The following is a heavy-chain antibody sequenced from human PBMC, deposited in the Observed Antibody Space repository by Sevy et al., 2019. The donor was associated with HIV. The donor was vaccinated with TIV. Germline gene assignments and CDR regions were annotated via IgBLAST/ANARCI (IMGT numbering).Heavy chain of an antibody. CDR1: GFTFSSYA. V-gene: IGHV3-23*01. J-gene: IGHJ4*02. D-gene: IGHD4-4*01. CDR3: AKEVSEHSSSDY. CDR2: IGGSADYT. Sequence: GGSLRLSCVTSGFTFSSYAMSWVRQTPGKGLEWVSAIGGSADYTYYADSVKGRFTISRDNSKNTLYLQMNGLRAEDTAVYYCAKEVSEHSSSDYWGQGTLVTVSS.